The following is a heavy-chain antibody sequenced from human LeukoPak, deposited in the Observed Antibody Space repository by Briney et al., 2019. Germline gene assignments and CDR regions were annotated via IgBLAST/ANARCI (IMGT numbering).Heavy chain of an antibody. CDR3: ARAQGYCGGDCVFVSSDYYYMDV. J-gene: IGHJ6*03. V-gene: IGHV1-18*01. Sequence: ASVKVSCKASGYTFTSYGISWVRQAPGQGLEWMGWISAYNGNTNYAQKLQGRVTMTTDTSTSTAYMELRSLRSDDTAVYYCARAQGYCGGDCVFVSSDYYYMDVWGKGTTVTVSS. CDR2: ISAYNGNT. D-gene: IGHD2-21*02. CDR1: GYTFTSYG.